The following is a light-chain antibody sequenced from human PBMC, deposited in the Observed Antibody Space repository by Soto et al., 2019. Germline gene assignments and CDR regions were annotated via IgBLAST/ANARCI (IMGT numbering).Light chain of an antibody. CDR3: QQYNTWPPIT. J-gene: IGKJ5*01. Sequence: EIVMTQSPATLSVSPGESATLSCRASQSVRSNLAWYQQKPGQAPRLLIYGASTRATGLPARFSGSGSGTDFTLTISSLRSEDFAVYYCQQYNTWPPITFGQGTRLEIK. V-gene: IGKV3-15*01. CDR1: QSVRSN. CDR2: GAS.